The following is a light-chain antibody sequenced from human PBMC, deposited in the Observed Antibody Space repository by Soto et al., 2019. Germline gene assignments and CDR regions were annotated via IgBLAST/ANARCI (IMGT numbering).Light chain of an antibody. CDR2: EGT. Sequence: QSALTQPASVSGSPGQSITISCTRSSTDFENYNLVSWYQHCPDKAPKLIIYEGTKRPSEISDRFSGSESDTTASLIISGLQPEDEADYYCSSYAGSSARVVFGGATKLTVL. CDR1: STDFENYNL. CDR3: SSYAGSSARVV. J-gene: IGLJ2*01. V-gene: IGLV2-23*01.